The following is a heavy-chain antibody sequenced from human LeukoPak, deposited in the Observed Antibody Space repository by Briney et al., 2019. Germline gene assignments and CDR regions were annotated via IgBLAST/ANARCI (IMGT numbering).Heavy chain of an antibody. CDR2: INHSGST. Sequence: KTSETLSLTCAVYGGSFSGYYWSWIRQPPGKGLEWIGEINHSGSTNYNPSLKSRVTISVDTSKNQFSLKLSSVTAADTAVYYCARAVRVEATIRDPTNHWFDPWGQGTLVTVSS. V-gene: IGHV4-34*01. CDR3: ARAVRVEATIRDPTNHWFDP. J-gene: IGHJ5*02. CDR1: GGSFSGYY. D-gene: IGHD5-12*01.